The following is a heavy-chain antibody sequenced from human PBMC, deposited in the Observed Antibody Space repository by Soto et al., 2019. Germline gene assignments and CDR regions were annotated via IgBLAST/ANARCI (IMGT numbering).Heavy chain of an antibody. V-gene: IGHV3-48*03. CDR1: GFTLSRYE. CDR2: ISSVGNTI. Sequence: GGSLRLSCEASGFTLSRYEMNWVRQAPGKGLEWVSYISSVGNTIHYADSVKGRFTISRDSAKNSVYLQMNNLRAEDTAVYYCARETATTFYYFDYWGQGTLVTVSS. J-gene: IGHJ4*02. D-gene: IGHD3-3*01. CDR3: ARETATTFYYFDY.